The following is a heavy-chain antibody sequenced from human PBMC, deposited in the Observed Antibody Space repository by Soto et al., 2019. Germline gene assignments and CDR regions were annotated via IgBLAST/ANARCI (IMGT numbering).Heavy chain of an antibody. CDR3: ASSGELDIVVVVAADHTFDY. D-gene: IGHD2-15*01. CDR1: GGTFSSYA. CDR2: IIPIFGTA. V-gene: IGHV1-69*13. Sequence: ASVKVSCKASGGTFSSYAISWVRQAPGQGLEWMGGIIPIFGTANYAQKFQGRVTITADESTSTAYMELSSLRSEDTAVYYCASSGELDIVVVVAADHTFDYWGQGTLVTVSS. J-gene: IGHJ4*02.